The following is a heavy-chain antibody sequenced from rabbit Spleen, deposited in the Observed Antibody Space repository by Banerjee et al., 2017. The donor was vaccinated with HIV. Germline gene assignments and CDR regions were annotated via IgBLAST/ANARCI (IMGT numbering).Heavy chain of an antibody. V-gene: IGHV1S45*01. CDR2: IGTGDGST. CDR3: ARDAGSGAYIDGYFAL. CDR1: GFSFSGRYW. Sequence: QQQLEESGGGLVKPGGTLTLTCTASGFSFSGRYWICWVRQAPGKGLEWIAVIGTGDGSTYYASWAKGRFTISKTSSTTVTLQMTSLTVADTATYFCARDAGSGAYIDGYFALWGQGTLVTVS. D-gene: IGHD8-1*01. J-gene: IGHJ4*01.